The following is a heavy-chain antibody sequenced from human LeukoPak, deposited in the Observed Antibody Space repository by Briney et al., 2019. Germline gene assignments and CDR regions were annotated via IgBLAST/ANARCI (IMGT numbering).Heavy chain of an antibody. D-gene: IGHD6-19*01. V-gene: IGHV3-30*18. Sequence: GRSLRLSCAASGFTFSSYGMHWVRQAPGKGLEWVAVISYDGSKKYYADSVKGRFTISRDNSKNTLYLQMNSLRAEDTAVYYCAKEPDSGWYGGLFDYWGQGTLVTVSS. J-gene: IGHJ4*02. CDR3: AKEPDSGWYGGLFDY. CDR2: ISYDGSKK. CDR1: GFTFSSYG.